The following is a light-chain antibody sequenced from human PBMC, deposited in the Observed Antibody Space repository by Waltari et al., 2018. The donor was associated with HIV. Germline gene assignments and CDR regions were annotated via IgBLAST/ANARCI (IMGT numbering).Light chain of an antibody. CDR3: QTWGTGMV. V-gene: IGLV4-69*01. J-gene: IGLJ3*02. Sequence: QLVLTQSPSASASLGASVKLTCTLSSGPNSYAIAWHQQQPEKGPQYLMKLNSDGSHSKGDGIPDRFSGSSSGAERYLTISSLQSEDEADYYCQTWGTGMVFGGGTKLTVL. CDR2: LNSDGSH. CDR1: SGPNSYA.